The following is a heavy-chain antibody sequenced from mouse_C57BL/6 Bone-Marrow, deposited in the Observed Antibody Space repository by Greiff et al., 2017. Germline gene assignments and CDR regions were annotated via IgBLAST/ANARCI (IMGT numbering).Heavy chain of an antibody. Sequence: VQLQQSGPGLVQPSQSLSITCTVSGFSLTSYGVHWVRQSPGKGLEWLGVIGSGGSTDYNAAFISRLSISKDNSKSQVFFKMNRLQADDTAIYYCASPLTTNYAMDYWGQGTSVTVSS. J-gene: IGHJ4*01. V-gene: IGHV2-2*01. CDR2: IGSGGST. CDR1: GFSLTSYG. D-gene: IGHD2-12*01. CDR3: ASPLTTNYAMDY.